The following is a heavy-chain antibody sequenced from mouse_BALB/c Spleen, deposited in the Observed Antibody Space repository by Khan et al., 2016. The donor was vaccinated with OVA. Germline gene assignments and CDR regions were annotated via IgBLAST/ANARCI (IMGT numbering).Heavy chain of an antibody. CDR2: ISGDSSTV. CDR1: GFTFSTYG. D-gene: IGHD1-1*01. CDR3: ATSYFYGYYFDY. Sequence: VQPGGSRKLSCAASGFTFSTYGMHWVRQAPEKGLEWVAYISGDSSTVYYADTVKGRFTISRDNPKNTLFLQMTSLMSEDTARYYCATSYFYGYYFDYWGPGTTLTVSS. V-gene: IGHV5-17*02. J-gene: IGHJ2*01.